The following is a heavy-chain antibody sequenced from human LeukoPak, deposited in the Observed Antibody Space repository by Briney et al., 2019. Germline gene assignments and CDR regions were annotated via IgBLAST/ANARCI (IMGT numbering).Heavy chain of an antibody. CDR2: ILPILGTA. D-gene: IGHD3-3*01. CDR3: TRGKGFVGLFDF. V-gene: IGHV1-69*06. CDR1: GGSFTNNA. Sequence: GSSVKVSCKVSGGSFTNNAISWVRQAPGQGPEWMGRILPILGTAEYAERFQGRLTLTADKSTTTAYIELTSLKIEDTALYFCTRGKGFVGLFDFWGQGTLVTVSS. J-gene: IGHJ4*02.